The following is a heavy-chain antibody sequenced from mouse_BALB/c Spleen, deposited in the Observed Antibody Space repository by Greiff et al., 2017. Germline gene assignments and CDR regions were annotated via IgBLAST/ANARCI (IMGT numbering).Heavy chain of an antibody. CDR1: GFTFSSFG. V-gene: IGHV5-17*02. CDR3: ARSYRDDYGDY. J-gene: IGHJ2*01. Sequence: DVKLVQSGAGLVQPGGSRKLSCAASGFTFSSFGMHWVRQAPEKGLEWVAYISSYSSTIYYADTLKGRFTISRDNPKNTLFLQMTSLRSEDTAMFYCARSYRDDYGDYGGRGTTHTVS. D-gene: IGHD2-14*01. CDR2: ISSYSSTI.